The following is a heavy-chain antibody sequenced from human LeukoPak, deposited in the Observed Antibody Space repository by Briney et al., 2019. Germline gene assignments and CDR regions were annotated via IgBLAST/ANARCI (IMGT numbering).Heavy chain of an antibody. J-gene: IGHJ3*02. V-gene: IGHV4-59*08. CDR2: IYYSGST. CDR1: GGSISSYY. D-gene: IGHD6-19*01. Sequence: PSETLSLTCTVSGGSISSYYWSWIRQPPGKGLEWLGYIYYSGSTNYNPSLKSRVTISVDTSKNQFSLKLSSVTAADTAVYYCARQSPGESIAVARIWGQGTMVTVSS. CDR3: ARQSPGESIAVARI.